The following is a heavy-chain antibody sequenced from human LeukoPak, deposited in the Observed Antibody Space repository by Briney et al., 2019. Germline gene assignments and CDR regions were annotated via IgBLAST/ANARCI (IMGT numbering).Heavy chain of an antibody. J-gene: IGHJ4*02. CDR1: GFTFSSYA. CDR2: ISGSGGST. Sequence: GGSLRLSCAASGFTFSSYAMSWVRQAPGKGLEWVSAISGSGGSTYYADSVKGRFTISRDNSKNTLYLQMNSLRAEDTAVYYCAKGTFWSSPNHSNYDYWGQGTLVTVSS. V-gene: IGHV3-23*01. D-gene: IGHD4-11*01. CDR3: AKGTFWSSPNHSNYDY.